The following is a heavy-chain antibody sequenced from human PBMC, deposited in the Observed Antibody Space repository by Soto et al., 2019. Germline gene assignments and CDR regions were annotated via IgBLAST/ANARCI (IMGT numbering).Heavy chain of an antibody. J-gene: IGHJ4*02. CDR2: INPRDSDT. D-gene: IGHD6-6*01. CDR1: GYSFTTYW. Sequence: PGESLKISCKGSGYSFTTYWIGWVRQMPGKGLEWMGIINPRDSDTRYSPSFQGQVTISXXXXXXTXYLQXXXLKAPDTAMYYCARPGSSSSDYWGQGTLVTVSS. V-gene: IGHV5-51*01. CDR3: ARPGSSSSDY.